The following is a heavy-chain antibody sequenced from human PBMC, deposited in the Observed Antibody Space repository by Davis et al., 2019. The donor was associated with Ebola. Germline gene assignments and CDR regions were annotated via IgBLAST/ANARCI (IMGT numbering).Heavy chain of an antibody. CDR1: GYVFTTYD. V-gene: IGHV1-8*02. CDR2: TNPHTGQV. CDR3: ARGWRGYSGYDQTLFIY. Sequence: AASVKVSCKTSGYVFTTYDINWVRQATGQGLEWMGSTNPHTGQVVYAEKFQGRVTMTWNTSVSTAYMELSSLRSEDTAVYYCARGWRGYSGYDQTLFIYWGQGTLVTVSS. D-gene: IGHD5-12*01. J-gene: IGHJ4*02.